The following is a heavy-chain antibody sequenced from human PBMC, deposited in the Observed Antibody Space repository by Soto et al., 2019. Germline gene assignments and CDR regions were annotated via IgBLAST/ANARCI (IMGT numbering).Heavy chain of an antibody. J-gene: IGHJ4*02. CDR1: GGSISSYY. V-gene: IGHV4-59*08. D-gene: IGHD4-17*01. Sequence: QVQLQESGPGLVKPSETLSLTCTVSGGSISSYYWSWIRQPPGKGLEWIGYIYHSVSTNYNPSLKSRVSISVDTTKNQFSLKLSCATAADPVVYYCARHATPHADYDYCGQRTRVTLSS. CDR3: ARHATPHADYDY. CDR2: IYHSVST.